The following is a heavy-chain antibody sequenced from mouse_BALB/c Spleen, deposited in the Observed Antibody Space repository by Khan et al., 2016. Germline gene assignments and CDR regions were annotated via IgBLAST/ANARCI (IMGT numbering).Heavy chain of an antibody. V-gene: IGHV9-3*02. CDR3: ARYGKGTWFAY. CDR2: INTNTGEP. J-gene: IGHJ3*01. D-gene: IGHD2-1*01. Sequence: QIQLVQSGPELKKPGEIVKISCKASGYTFTNYGMIWVKQAPGKGLKWMGWINTNTGEPAYAEEFKGRFALSLETSASTAYLQISNLKNEDTATYFCARYGKGTWFAYWGQGTLVTVSA. CDR1: GYTFTNYG.